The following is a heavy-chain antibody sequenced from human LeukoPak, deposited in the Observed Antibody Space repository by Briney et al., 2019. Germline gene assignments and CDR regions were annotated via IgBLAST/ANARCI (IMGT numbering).Heavy chain of an antibody. CDR2: IYTSGST. CDR1: GGSISSGSYY. Sequence: PSQTLSLTCTVSGGSISSGSYYWSWIRQPAGKGLEWIGRIYTSGSTNYNPSLKSRVTISVDTAKNQFSLKLSSVTAADTAVYYCARISSAYYYYYYYMDVWGKGTTVTVSS. J-gene: IGHJ6*03. D-gene: IGHD6-6*01. CDR3: ARISSAYYYYYYYMDV. V-gene: IGHV4-61*02.